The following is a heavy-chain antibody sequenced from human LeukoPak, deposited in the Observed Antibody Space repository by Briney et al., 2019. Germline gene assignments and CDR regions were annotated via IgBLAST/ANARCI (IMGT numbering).Heavy chain of an antibody. D-gene: IGHD4-23*01. CDR1: GYTLTELS. Sequence: ASVKVSCKVSGYTLTELSMHWVRQAPGKGLEWMGGFDPEDGETIYAQKFQGRVTMTDDTSTDTAYMELSSLRSEDTAVYYCATETTVVTPYYYYGMDVWGQGTTVTVSS. V-gene: IGHV1-24*01. CDR3: ATETTVVTPYYYYGMDV. CDR2: FDPEDGET. J-gene: IGHJ6*02.